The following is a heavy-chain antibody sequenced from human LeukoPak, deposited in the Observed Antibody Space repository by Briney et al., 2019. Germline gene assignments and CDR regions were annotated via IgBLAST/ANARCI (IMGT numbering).Heavy chain of an antibody. Sequence: ASVKVSCKASGYTFTSYGISWVRQAPGQGLEWMGWISAYNGNTNYAQKLQGRVTMTTDTSTSTAYMELRSLRSDDTAVYYCARAKWELGSHAFGIWGQGTMVTVSS. CDR2: ISAYNGNT. D-gene: IGHD1-26*01. CDR1: GYTFTSYG. V-gene: IGHV1-18*01. J-gene: IGHJ3*02. CDR3: ARAKWELGSHAFGI.